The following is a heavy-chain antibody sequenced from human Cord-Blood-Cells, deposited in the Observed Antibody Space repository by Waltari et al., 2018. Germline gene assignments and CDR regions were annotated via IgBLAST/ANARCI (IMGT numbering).Heavy chain of an antibody. D-gene: IGHD6-6*01. CDR1: GYTLTELS. CDR2: VDPEGGET. Sequence: QVQLVQSGAEVKKPGASVKVSCKVSGYTLTELSMHWVRQAPGKGLEWMGGVDPEGGETIHAQKFHGRVTMTEDTSTDTADMELSSLRSEDTAVYYCAVSSSSTVDAFDIWGQGTMVTVSS. CDR3: AVSSSSTVDAFDI. J-gene: IGHJ3*02. V-gene: IGHV1-24*01.